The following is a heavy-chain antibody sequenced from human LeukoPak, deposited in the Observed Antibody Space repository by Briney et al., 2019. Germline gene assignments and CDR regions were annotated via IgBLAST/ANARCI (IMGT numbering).Heavy chain of an antibody. D-gene: IGHD3-22*01. V-gene: IGHV3-74*01. J-gene: IGHJ4*02. CDR3: ARDWGDSSGYLLDY. CDR1: GFTFDDYA. Sequence: GGSLRLSCAASGFTFDDYAMHWVRQAPGKGLVWVSRVNSDGSNTTYADSVKGRFTISRDNAKNTLYLQMNSLRAEDTAVYYCARDWGDSSGYLLDYWGQGTLVTVSS. CDR2: VNSDGSNT.